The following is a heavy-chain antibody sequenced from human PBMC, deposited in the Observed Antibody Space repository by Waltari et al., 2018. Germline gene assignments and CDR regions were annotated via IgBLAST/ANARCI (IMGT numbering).Heavy chain of an antibody. CDR2: TKGEGRST. CDR1: GFTFSSYW. CDR3: VRATLVGASTRAGLDP. D-gene: IGHD1-26*01. Sequence: EVQLVESGGGLVQPGGSLRLSCAASGFTFSSYWIHWVRQAPGKGLVWGSRTKGEGRSTSPPAPVQGRFALSRENAKTTLYLQMNSLRVEDTAVYYCVRATLVGASTRAGLDPWGQGTLVTVSS. V-gene: IGHV3-74*01. J-gene: IGHJ5*02.